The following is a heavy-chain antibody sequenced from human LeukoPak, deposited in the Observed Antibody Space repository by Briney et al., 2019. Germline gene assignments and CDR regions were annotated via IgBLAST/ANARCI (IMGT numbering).Heavy chain of an antibody. J-gene: IGHJ4*02. V-gene: IGHV4-34*01. CDR1: GGSFSGYY. Sequence: SETLSLTCAVYGGSFSGYYWSWIRQPPGKGLEWIGEINHSGSTNYNPSLKSRVTISVDTSKNQFSLKLSSVTAADTAVYYCARGSRAVAGTFDYWGQGTLVTVSS. CDR2: INHSGST. D-gene: IGHD6-19*01. CDR3: ARGSRAVAGTFDY.